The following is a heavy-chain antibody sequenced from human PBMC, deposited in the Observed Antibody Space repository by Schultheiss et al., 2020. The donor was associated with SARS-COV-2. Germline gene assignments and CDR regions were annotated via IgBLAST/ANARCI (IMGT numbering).Heavy chain of an antibody. J-gene: IGHJ5*02. CDR1: GGSFSGYY. V-gene: IGHV4-34*01. D-gene: IGHD4-17*01. Sequence: SETLSLTCAVYGGSFSGYYWAWIRQLPGKGLEWIGEINHSGSTNYNPSLKSRVTISVDTSKNQFSLKLNSVTAADTAVYYCARTVTTENRFDPWGQGTLVTVSS. CDR3: ARTVTTENRFDP. CDR2: INHSGST.